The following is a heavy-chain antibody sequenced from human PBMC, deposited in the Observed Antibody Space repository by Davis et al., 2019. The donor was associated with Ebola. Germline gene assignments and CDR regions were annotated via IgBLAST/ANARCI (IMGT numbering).Heavy chain of an antibody. CDR3: AKDGMDVVELLLVYYYYGMDV. D-gene: IGHD3-10*01. V-gene: IGHV3-23*01. J-gene: IGHJ6*04. Sequence: GESLKISCAASGFTFSSYAMSWVRQAPGKGLEWVSAISGSGGSTYYADSVKGRFTISRDNSKNTLYLQMNSLRAEDTAVYYCAKDGMDVVELLLVYYYYGMDVWGKGTTVTVSS. CDR1: GFTFSSYA. CDR2: ISGSGGST.